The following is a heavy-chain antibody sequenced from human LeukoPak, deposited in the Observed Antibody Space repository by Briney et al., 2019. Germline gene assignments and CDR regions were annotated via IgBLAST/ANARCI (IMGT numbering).Heavy chain of an antibody. V-gene: IGHV1-46*01. CDR1: GYSFTNYY. CDR2: INPSGGGT. CDR3: ARDQDSIGYGENLY. Sequence: ASVKVSCKASGYSFTNYYIHWLRQAPGQGLEWMGRINPSGGGTSYAQKFQGRVTMTRDMSTSTVYMELSSLRSEDTAVYYCARDQDSIGYGENLYWGQGILVTVSS. J-gene: IGHJ4*02. D-gene: IGHD5-18*01.